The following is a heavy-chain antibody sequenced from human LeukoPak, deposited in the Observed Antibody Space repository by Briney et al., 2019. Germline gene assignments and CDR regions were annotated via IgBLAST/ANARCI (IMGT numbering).Heavy chain of an antibody. J-gene: IGHJ4*02. CDR3: ARGRARDSSGYPNY. D-gene: IGHD3-22*01. CDR2: IYYSGST. CDR1: GGSISSYY. Sequence: SETLSLTCTVSGGSISSYYWSWIRQPPGKGLEWIGYIYYSGSTNYNPSLKSRVTISVDTSKNQFSLKLSSVTAADTVVYYCARGRARDSSGYPNYWGQGTLVTVSS. V-gene: IGHV4-59*01.